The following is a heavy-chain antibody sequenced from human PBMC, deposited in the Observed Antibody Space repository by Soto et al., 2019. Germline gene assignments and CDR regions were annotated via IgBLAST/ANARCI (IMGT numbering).Heavy chain of an antibody. CDR2: IYTSGST. Sequence: QVQLQESGPGLVKPSETLSLTCTVSGGSISRYYWSCIRQPAGKVLDWIGRIYTSGSTNYNPSLKSRVTMSVDTSKNQFSLKLSSVTAADTAVYYCARDYVVVVPAAIQLYYGMDVWGQGTTVTVSS. CDR1: GGSISRYY. D-gene: IGHD2-2*02. J-gene: IGHJ6*02. CDR3: ARDYVVVVPAAIQLYYGMDV. V-gene: IGHV4-4*07.